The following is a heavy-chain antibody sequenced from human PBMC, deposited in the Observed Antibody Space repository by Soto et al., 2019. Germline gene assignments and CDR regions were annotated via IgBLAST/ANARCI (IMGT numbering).Heavy chain of an antibody. Sequence: EVQLVESGGGLVQPGGSLRLSCAASGFTFSSYWMHWVRQAPGKGLVWVSRINSDGSSTSYADSVKGRFTISRDNAKNTLYLQMNRLRAEDTAVYYCARVSRITGTTIEDYWGQGTLVTVSS. CDR3: ARVSRITGTTIEDY. J-gene: IGHJ4*02. CDR1: GFTFSSYW. V-gene: IGHV3-74*01. CDR2: INSDGSST. D-gene: IGHD1-20*01.